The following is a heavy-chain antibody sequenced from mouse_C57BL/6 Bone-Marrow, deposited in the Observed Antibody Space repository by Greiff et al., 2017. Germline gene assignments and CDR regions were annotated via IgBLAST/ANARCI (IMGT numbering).Heavy chain of an antibody. J-gene: IGHJ3*01. V-gene: IGHV1-5*01. CDR1: GYTFTSYW. Sequence: VQLQQSGTVLARPGASVMMSCKTSGYTFTSYWMHWVKQRPGQGLEWIGAIYPGNSDSSYNQKFKGKAKLTAVTSAGTAYMELSSLTNEDSAVYYCTQGLGRAWFAYWGQGTLVTVSA. CDR2: IYPGNSDS. D-gene: IGHD4-1*01. CDR3: TQGLGRAWFAY.